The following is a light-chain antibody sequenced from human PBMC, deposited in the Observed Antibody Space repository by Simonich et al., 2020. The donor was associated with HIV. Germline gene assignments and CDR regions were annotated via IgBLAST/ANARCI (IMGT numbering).Light chain of an antibody. V-gene: IGLV2-8*01. Sequence: QSALTQPPSPSGSPGQSVPISCTGTSRDVGGFNSVSWYQQHPGKAPKRRIYEVSKRPSGVPDCFSGSKSGNTASLTVSGLQAEDEADYYCSSYAGSNNLVFGGGTKLTVL. J-gene: IGLJ2*01. CDR3: SSYAGSNNLV. CDR1: SRDVGGFNS. CDR2: EVS.